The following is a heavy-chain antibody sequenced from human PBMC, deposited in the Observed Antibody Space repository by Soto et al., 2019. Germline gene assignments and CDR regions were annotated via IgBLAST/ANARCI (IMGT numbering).Heavy chain of an antibody. CDR1: GDSVSGGDSY. Sequence: QVQLQESGPGLVKPSQTLSLTCTVSGDSVSGGDSYWSWIRQPPGKALEWIGYTSFSGYTSYTPSLKSRVTISVDMSKSQISLRLTSVTAADTAIYYCVRGGNPYHYATSGPGTFDKWGQGTLVSVSS. CDR2: TSFSGYT. CDR3: VRGGNPYHYATSGPGTFDK. J-gene: IGHJ4*02. D-gene: IGHD3-22*01. V-gene: IGHV4-30-4*01.